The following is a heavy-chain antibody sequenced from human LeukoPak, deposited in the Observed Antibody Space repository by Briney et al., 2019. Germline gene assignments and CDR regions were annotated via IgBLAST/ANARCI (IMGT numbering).Heavy chain of an antibody. CDR1: GGSISSYY. D-gene: IGHD6-19*01. V-gene: IGHV4-59*01. Sequence: SETLSLTCTVSGGSISSYYWSWIRQPPGKGLEWIGYIYYSGSTNYNPSLKSRVTISVDTPKNQFSLKLSSVTAADTAVYYCARGAGQTYYFDYWGQGTLVTVSS. CDR2: IYYSGST. J-gene: IGHJ4*02. CDR3: ARGAGQTYYFDY.